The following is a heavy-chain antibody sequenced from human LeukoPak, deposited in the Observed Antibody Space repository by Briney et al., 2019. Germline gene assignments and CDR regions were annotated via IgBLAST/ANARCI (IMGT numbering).Heavy chain of an antibody. CDR1: GFTFSSYA. D-gene: IGHD6-19*01. CDR2: TDSSGGST. CDR3: ARDRGSGWYDY. V-gene: IGHV3-64*04. Sequence: GGSLRLSCSASGFTFSSYAMHWVRQAPGKGLEYVSSTDSSGGSTYYAESVKGRFTISRDNSKNTLYLQMNSLRAEDTAVYYCARDRGSGWYDYWGQGTLVTVSS. J-gene: IGHJ4*02.